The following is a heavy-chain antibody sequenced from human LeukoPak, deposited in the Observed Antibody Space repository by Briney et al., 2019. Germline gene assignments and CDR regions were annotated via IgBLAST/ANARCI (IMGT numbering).Heavy chain of an antibody. J-gene: IGHJ4*02. CDR3: ARFPGRNYYDSSGFDY. V-gene: IGHV3-53*01. CDR1: GFTVSDNY. CDR2: IYNDGTT. D-gene: IGHD3-22*01. Sequence: GGSLRLSCAASGFTVSDNYMSWVRQAPGKGLEWVSVIYNDGTTYYADSVKGRFTISRDNSKNTLYLQMNSLRAEDTAVYYCARFPGRNYYDSSGFDYWGQGTLVTVSS.